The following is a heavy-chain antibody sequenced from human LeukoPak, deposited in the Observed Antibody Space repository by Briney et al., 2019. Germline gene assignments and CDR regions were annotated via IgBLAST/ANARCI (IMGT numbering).Heavy chain of an antibody. CDR1: GDSISNYY. J-gene: IGHJ4*02. Sequence: SQTLSLTCTVSGDSISNYYWSWIRQPAGKGLEWIGRIYTSGSTNYNPSLKSRVTMSVDTSKNQFSLKLSSVTAADTAVYYCARVSLVRGAPDYYFDYWGQGTLVTVSS. V-gene: IGHV4-4*07. CDR3: ARVSLVRGAPDYYFDY. D-gene: IGHD3-10*01. CDR2: IYTSGST.